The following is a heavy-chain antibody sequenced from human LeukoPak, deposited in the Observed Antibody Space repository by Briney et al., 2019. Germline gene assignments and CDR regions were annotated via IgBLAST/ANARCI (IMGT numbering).Heavy chain of an antibody. D-gene: IGHD5-18*01. J-gene: IGHJ4*02. CDR2: ISSSGSNK. CDR3: AREQGYSYWTNKVDGRGPVDY. Sequence: GGSLSLYCAASGFTFSDIYVSWLRPAQGKGLMWVSYISSSGSNKSYTDSVKVRITISRYNATNSMYLQMNSSRAEDTDVYSCAREQGYSYWTNKVDGRGPVDYWGQGTLVTVSS. V-gene: IGHV3-11*04. CDR1: GFTFSDIY.